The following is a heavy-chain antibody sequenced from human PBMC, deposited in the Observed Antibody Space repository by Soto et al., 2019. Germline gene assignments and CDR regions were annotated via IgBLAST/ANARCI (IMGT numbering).Heavy chain of an antibody. J-gene: IGHJ5*01. CDR2: PNVGDGNT. D-gene: IGHD2-15*01. CDR3: AREGEGFGGRSWTYSWFAP. V-gene: IGHV1-3*01. CDR1: GYTFTSYP. Sequence: QVHLVQSGAEVREPGASVKVSCTASGYTFTSYPLHWVRQAPGQRLEWMGRPNVGDGNTDYSQNFQDRGTFTRDTFASTGYLELSSLTFEDTAVYYCAREGEGFGGRSWTYSWFAPWGQATLVSV.